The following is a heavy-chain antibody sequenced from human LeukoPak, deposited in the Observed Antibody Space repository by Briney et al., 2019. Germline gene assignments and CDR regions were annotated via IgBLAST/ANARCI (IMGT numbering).Heavy chain of an antibody. Sequence: SETLSLTCAVYGVSFSGYSWNWIRQPPVKGLEWIGETNHSGGTNYNPSLKSRVTISVDTSKKQFSLKLSSVTAADTAVYYCARGVDYYGVWGQGTLVTVSS. CDR1: GVSFSGYS. CDR2: TNHSGGT. D-gene: IGHD3-10*01. J-gene: IGHJ4*02. CDR3: ARGVDYYGV. V-gene: IGHV4-34*01.